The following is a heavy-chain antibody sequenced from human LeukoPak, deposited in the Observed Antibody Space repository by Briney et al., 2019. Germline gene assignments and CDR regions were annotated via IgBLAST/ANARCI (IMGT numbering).Heavy chain of an antibody. Sequence: PGGSLRLSCAASGFTFSSYSMNWVRQAPGKGLEWLSYISYNSGTISYADSVKGRFTVSRDDAANSLYLQMTSLRVEDTAVYYCARGPLGIAAAGGTLQHWGQGTLVTVSS. CDR1: GFTFSSYS. D-gene: IGHD6-13*01. V-gene: IGHV3-48*04. J-gene: IGHJ1*01. CDR2: ISYNSGTI. CDR3: ARGPLGIAAAGGTLQH.